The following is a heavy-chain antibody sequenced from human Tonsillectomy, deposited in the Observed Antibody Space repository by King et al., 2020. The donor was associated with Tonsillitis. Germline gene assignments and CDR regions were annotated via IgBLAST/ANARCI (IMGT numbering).Heavy chain of an antibody. D-gene: IGHD5-18*01. CDR3: ARGRYSYGYRNWFDP. V-gene: IGHV4-34*01. J-gene: IGHJ5*02. CDR2: INHSGST. CDR1: GGSFSGYY. Sequence: VQLQQWGAGLLKPSETLSLTCAVYGGSFSGYYWSWIRQPPGKGLEWIGEINHSGSTNYNPSLKSRVTISVDTSKNQFSLKLSSVTAADTAVYYCARGRYSYGYRNWFDPWGQGTLVTVSS.